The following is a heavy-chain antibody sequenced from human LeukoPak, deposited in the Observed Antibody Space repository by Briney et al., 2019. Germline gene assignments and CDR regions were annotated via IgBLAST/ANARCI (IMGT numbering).Heavy chain of an antibody. CDR1: GGSISSGDYY. V-gene: IGHV4-30-4*01. CDR3: AREAPYYDYVWGGYRYTLFDY. CDR2: VYYSGST. J-gene: IGHJ4*02. D-gene: IGHD3-16*02. Sequence: SEALSLTCTVSGGSISSGDYYWSWIRRPPGKGLEWIGYVYYSGSTYYNPSLKSRVTISVDTSKNQFSLKLSSVTAADTAVYYCAREAPYYDYVWGGYRYTLFDYWGQGTLVTVSS.